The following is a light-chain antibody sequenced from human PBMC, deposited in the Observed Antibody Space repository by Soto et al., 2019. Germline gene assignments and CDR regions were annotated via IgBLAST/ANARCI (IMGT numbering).Light chain of an antibody. CDR3: SSYAGSNTFVV. Sequence: QSVLTQPPSASGSPGQSVTISCTGTSSDVGAYNSVSWYQQHPGKAPKLMIYEVIKRPSGVPDRFSGSKSDNTASLTVSGLQAEEEAVYYCSSYAGSNTFVVFGGGTKLTVL. CDR2: EVI. J-gene: IGLJ2*01. V-gene: IGLV2-8*01. CDR1: SSDVGAYNS.